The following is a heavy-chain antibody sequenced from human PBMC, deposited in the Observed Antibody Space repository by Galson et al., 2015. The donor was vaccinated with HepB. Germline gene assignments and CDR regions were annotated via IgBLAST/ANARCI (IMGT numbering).Heavy chain of an antibody. CDR3: ARDSGGSYYDFDY. CDR2: INPNSGGT. CDR1: GYTFTGYY. J-gene: IGHJ4*02. D-gene: IGHD1-26*01. Sequence: SVKVSCKASGYTFTGYYMHWVRQAPGQGLEWMGWINPNSGGTNYAQKFQGWVTMTRDTSISTAYMELSRLRSDDTAVYYCARDSGGSYYDFDYWGQGTLVTVSS. V-gene: IGHV1-2*04.